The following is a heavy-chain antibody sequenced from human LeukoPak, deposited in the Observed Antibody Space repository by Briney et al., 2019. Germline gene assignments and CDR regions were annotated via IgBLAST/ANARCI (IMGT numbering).Heavy chain of an antibody. D-gene: IGHD3-22*01. J-gene: IGHJ4*02. CDR3: VIYSRGIVVIKDY. Sequence: GGSLRLSCAASGFIFSDYYMTWIRQAPGKGLEWVSYISSGSTIYYADSVKGRFTISRDDAKKSLYLQMNSLRAEDTAVYYCVIYSRGIVVIKDYWGQGTLVTVSS. CDR2: ISSGSTI. CDR1: GFIFSDYY. V-gene: IGHV3-11*01.